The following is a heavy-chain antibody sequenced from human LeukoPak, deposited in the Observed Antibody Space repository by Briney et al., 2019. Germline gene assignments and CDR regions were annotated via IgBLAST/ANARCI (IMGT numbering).Heavy chain of an antibody. D-gene: IGHD2-21*02. V-gene: IGHV1-18*01. J-gene: IGHJ3*02. CDR2: ISDYNGDT. CDR1: GYTFTSYG. Sequence: ASVKVSCKASGYTFTSYGISWERQAPGRGLEWMGWISDYNGDTNYAQKLQGRVTMTTDTSTSTAYTELRSLRSDDTAVYYCARDLLYCGGDCYHDAFDIWGQGTMVTVSS. CDR3: ARDLLYCGGDCYHDAFDI.